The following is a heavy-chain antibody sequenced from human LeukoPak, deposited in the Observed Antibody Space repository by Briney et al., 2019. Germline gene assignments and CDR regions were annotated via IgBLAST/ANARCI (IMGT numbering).Heavy chain of an antibody. J-gene: IGHJ4*02. D-gene: IGHD3-16*01. V-gene: IGHV6-1*01. CDR1: GDSVSTNNVA. CDR3: AREDLGAAYFDF. CDR2: TYYRSKWYN. Sequence: SQTLSLTCAISGDSVSTNNVAWNWIRQSPSRGLEWLGRTYYRSKWYNDYAVSVKSRITINPDTSKNQFSLQLNSVTPDDTAMYYCAREDLGAAYFDFWGQGTPDSLSS.